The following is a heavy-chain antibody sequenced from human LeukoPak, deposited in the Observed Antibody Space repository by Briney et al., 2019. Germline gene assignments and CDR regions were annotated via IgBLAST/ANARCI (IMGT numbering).Heavy chain of an antibody. CDR3: AKDPPLLWFGELLESYGMDV. CDR1: GFTFSSYS. V-gene: IGHV3-21*01. Sequence: GGSLRLSCAASGFTFSSYSMNWVRQAPGKGLEWVSSISSSSSYIYYADSVKGRFTISRDNSKNTLYLQMNSLRAEDTAVYYCAKDPPLLWFGELLESYGMDVWGQGTTVTVSS. J-gene: IGHJ6*02. D-gene: IGHD3-10*01. CDR2: ISSSSSYI.